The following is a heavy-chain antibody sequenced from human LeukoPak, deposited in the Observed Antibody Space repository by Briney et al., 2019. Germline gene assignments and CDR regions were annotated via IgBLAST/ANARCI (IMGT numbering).Heavy chain of an antibody. CDR3: ATSSGADAFDI. V-gene: IGHV1-24*01. Sequence: ASVKVSCKASGYTFTELSMHWVRQAPGKGLEWMGGFDPEDGETIYAQKFQGRVTMTEDTSTDTAYMELSSLRSEDTAVYYCATSSGADAFDIWGQGTMVTVSS. CDR1: GYTFTELS. D-gene: IGHD2-8*02. CDR2: FDPEDGET. J-gene: IGHJ3*02.